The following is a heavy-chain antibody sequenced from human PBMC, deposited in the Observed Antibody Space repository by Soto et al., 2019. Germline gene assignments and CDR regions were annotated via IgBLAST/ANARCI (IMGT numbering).Heavy chain of an antibody. CDR2: FHGSGNT. J-gene: IGHJ3*01. CDR3: ARHAYSDADFDL. CDR1: GDSFSNVY. Sequence: PSKTLSLTCTVSGDSFSNVYWSWVRQPPGKGLEWIGYFHGSGNTGYNPSLENRVSIGLGTSANQFSLKLSSVTAADTAIYYCARHAYSDADFDLWGQGTRVIV. D-gene: IGHD3-16*01. V-gene: IGHV4-59*03.